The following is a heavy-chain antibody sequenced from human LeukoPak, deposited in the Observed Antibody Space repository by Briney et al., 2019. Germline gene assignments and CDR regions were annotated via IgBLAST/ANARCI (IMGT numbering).Heavy chain of an antibody. CDR3: ARHALATVTDPSFDY. CDR1: GGSISSGGYY. CDR2: ISNSGST. V-gene: IGHV4-39*01. D-gene: IGHD2-21*02. J-gene: IGHJ4*02. Sequence: PSETLSLTCTVSGGSISSGGYYWNWIRQLPGKGLEWIGYISNSGSTYYKPSLKSRATISVDKSKNQCSLKLRSVTAADTAVYYCARHALATVTDPSFDYWGQGTLVTVSS.